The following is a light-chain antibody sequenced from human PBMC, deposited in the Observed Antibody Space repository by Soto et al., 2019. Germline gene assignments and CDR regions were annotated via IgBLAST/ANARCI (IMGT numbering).Light chain of an antibody. V-gene: IGLV4-60*02. CDR1: SGHSSYI. J-gene: IGLJ3*02. CDR3: ETWDSHTWV. Sequence: QLVLTQSSSASASLGSSVKLTCTLSSGHSSYIIAWHQQQPGKAPRSLMKLEGSGIYNKGSGVPDRFSGSSSGADRYLTISNLQFEDEADYYCETWDSHTWVFGGGTKVTVL. CDR2: LEGSGIY.